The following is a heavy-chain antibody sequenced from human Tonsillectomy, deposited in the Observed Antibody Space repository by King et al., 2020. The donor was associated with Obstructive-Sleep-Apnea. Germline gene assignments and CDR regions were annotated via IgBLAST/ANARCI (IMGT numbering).Heavy chain of an antibody. CDR1: GFIFSDYY. V-gene: IGHV3-11*01. CDR3: ARRNYFDY. Sequence: VQLVEAGGGLVKPGGSLRLSCAASGFIFSDYYISWIRQAPGKGLEWVSYIDNGGFTMSYADSVKGRFTISRDNAKNSLYLQMDSLRAEDTAVYYCARRNYFDYWGQGALVTVSS. J-gene: IGHJ4*02. CDR2: IDNGGFTM.